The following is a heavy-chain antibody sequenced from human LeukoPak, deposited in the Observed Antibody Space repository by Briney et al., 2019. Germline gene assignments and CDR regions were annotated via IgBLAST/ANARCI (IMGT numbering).Heavy chain of an antibody. J-gene: IGHJ4*02. V-gene: IGHV3-33*01. CDR3: ARDQSDDYSIWYYFDY. CDR2: IWYDGSNK. D-gene: IGHD4-11*01. Sequence: GRSLRLSCAASGFTFSSYGMHWVRQAPGKGLEWVAVIWYDGSNKYYADSVKGRFTISRDNSKNTLYPQMNSLRAEDTAVYYCARDQSDDYSIWYYFDYWGQGTLVTVSS. CDR1: GFTFSSYG.